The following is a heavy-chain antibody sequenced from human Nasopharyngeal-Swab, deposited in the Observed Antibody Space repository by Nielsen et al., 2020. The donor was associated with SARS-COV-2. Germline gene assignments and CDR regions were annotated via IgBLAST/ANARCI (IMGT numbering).Heavy chain of an antibody. D-gene: IGHD3-10*01. Sequence: SETLSLTCTVSGGSISSSSYYWGWIRQPPGKGLEWIGSIYYRGSTYYNPSLKSRVTISVDTSKNQFSLKLSSVTAADTAVYYCARERGRGGIWNYYYYYMDVWGKGTTVTVSS. J-gene: IGHJ6*03. CDR3: ARERGRGGIWNYYYYYMDV. CDR2: IYYRGST. V-gene: IGHV4-39*07. CDR1: GGSISSSSYY.